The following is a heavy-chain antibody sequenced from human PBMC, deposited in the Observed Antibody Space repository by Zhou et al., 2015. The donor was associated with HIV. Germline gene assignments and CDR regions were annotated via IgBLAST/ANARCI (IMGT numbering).Heavy chain of an antibody. CDR3: ARDRGGAARPGWRYFDL. Sequence: QVQLVQSGAEVKKPGSSVKVSCKASGGTFNSDGVSWVRQAPGQGLEWMGSIIPMFGTTTYAQTFQGRVTFSADRSTSSAYMELRRLGSEDTAIYYCARDRGGAARPGWRYFDLVGSWQPGHCLL. CDR2: IIPMFGTT. CDR1: GGTFNSDG. J-gene: IGHJ2*01. D-gene: IGHD6-6*01. V-gene: IGHV1-69*06.